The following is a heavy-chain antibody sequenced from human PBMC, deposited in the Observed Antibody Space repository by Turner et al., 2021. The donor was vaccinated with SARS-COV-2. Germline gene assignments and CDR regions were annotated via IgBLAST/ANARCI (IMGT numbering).Heavy chain of an antibody. J-gene: IGHJ3*02. V-gene: IGHV3-30*18. CDR3: AKPDSGSYFDAFDI. CDR2: ISYDGSNK. CDR1: GCTFSSYG. D-gene: IGHD1-26*01. Sequence: QVQLVESGGGVVQPGRSLRLSCAASGCTFSSYGMHWVRQAPGKGLEWVALISYDGSNKYYADSVRGRFTMSRDNSKNALYLQMNSRRAEDTAVYYCAKPDSGSYFDAFDIWGQGTMVTISS.